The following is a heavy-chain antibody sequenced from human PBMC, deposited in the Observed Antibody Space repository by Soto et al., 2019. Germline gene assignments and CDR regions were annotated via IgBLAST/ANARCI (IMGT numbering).Heavy chain of an antibody. CDR3: ARHSGYDYVFDY. CDR1: GYTFTSYG. D-gene: IGHD5-12*01. Sequence: ASVKVSCKASGYTFTSYGINWVRQAPGQGLEWMGWINPNNGDTIYARKLQGRVTMTRDTSTSTAYMEMSSLTFDDTAVYYCARHSGYDYVFDYWGQGTLVTVSS. J-gene: IGHJ4*02. V-gene: IGHV1-2*02. CDR2: INPNNGDT.